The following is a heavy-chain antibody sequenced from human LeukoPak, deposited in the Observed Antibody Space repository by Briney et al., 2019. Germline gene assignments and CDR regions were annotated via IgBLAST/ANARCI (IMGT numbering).Heavy chain of an antibody. D-gene: IGHD2-2*01. V-gene: IGHV3-33*01. J-gene: IGHJ4*02. Sequence: GRSLRLSCAASGSTFSSYGMHWVRQAPGKGLEWVAVIWYDGSNKYYADSVKGRFTISRDNSKNTLYLQMNSLRAEDTAVYYCARDREYLPDYWGQGTLVTVSS. CDR1: GSTFSSYG. CDR2: IWYDGSNK. CDR3: ARDREYLPDY.